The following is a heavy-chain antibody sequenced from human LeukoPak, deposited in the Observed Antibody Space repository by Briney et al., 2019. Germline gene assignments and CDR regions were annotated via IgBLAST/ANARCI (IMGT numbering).Heavy chain of an antibody. Sequence: SGTLSLTCAVSGGSISSSYWWSWVRQPPGKGLEWIGEIYHSGSTNYNPSLKSRVTISVDKSKNQFSLTVTSVTAADTAVYYCARAGYSYGRHAFDIWGQGTMVTVSS. CDR3: ARAGYSYGRHAFDI. V-gene: IGHV4-4*02. CDR1: GGSISSSYW. J-gene: IGHJ3*02. CDR2: IYHSGST. D-gene: IGHD5-18*01.